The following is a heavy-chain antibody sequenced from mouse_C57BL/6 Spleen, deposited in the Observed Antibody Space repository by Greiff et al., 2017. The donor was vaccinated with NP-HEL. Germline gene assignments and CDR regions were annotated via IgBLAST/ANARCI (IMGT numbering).Heavy chain of an antibody. D-gene: IGHD4-1*01. Sequence: EVQLQQSGPELVKPGASVKMSCKASGYTFTDYNMHWVKQSHGKSLEWIGYINPNNGGTSYNQKFKGKATLTVNKSSSTAYMELRSLTSEDSAVYYCASSGLLGRWFAYWGQGTLVTVSA. CDR1: GYTFTDYN. CDR2: INPNNGGT. V-gene: IGHV1-22*01. CDR3: ASSGLLGRWFAY. J-gene: IGHJ3*01.